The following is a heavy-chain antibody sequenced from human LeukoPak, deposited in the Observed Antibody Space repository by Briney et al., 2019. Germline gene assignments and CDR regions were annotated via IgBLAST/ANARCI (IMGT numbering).Heavy chain of an antibody. CDR2: IYTSGTT. Sequence: PSETLSLSGAVSGGSISSFYWSWIRQPAGKGLESIGRIYTSGTTNYNPSLKSRVTMSVDTSKNQFSLKLSSVTAADTAVYYCARLRAAAGPYYFDYWGQGTLATVSS. CDR1: GGSISSFY. J-gene: IGHJ4*02. CDR3: ARLRAAAGPYYFDY. V-gene: IGHV4-4*07. D-gene: IGHD6-13*01.